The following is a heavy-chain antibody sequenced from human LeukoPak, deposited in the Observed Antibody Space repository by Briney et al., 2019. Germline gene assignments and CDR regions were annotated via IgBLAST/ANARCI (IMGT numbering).Heavy chain of an antibody. CDR3: ARGRPWFDP. CDR1: GGPFSGYY. J-gene: IGHJ5*02. Sequence: SETLSLTCAVDGGPFSGYYWSWIRQPPGKGLEWIGEINHSGSTNYNPSLKSRVTISVDTSKNQFSLKLSSVTAADTAVYYCARGRPWFDPWGQGTLVTVSS. CDR2: INHSGST. D-gene: IGHD6-6*01. V-gene: IGHV4-34*01.